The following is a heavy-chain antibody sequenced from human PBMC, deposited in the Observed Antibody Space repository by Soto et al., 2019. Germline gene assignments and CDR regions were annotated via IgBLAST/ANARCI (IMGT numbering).Heavy chain of an antibody. CDR1: GGSISSRSYY. CDR3: AILDYHDSRGYLDS. CDR2: IYYSGTT. D-gene: IGHD3-22*01. V-gene: IGHV4-39*01. Sequence: SETLSLTCTVSGGSISSRSYYWGWIRQPPGKGLEWIGSIYYSGTTYYNPSLKSRVTISVDTSKNQFSLKLSSVTAADTAVYYCAILDYHDSRGYLDSWGQGTLVTVSS. J-gene: IGHJ4*02.